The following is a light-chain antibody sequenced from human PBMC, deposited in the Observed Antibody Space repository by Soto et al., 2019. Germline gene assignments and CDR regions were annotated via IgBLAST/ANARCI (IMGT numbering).Light chain of an antibody. CDR2: GAS. J-gene: IGKJ4*01. Sequence: EIVLTPSPGTLSLSPGERATLSCRASQSVSSSYLAWYQQKPGQAPRLLIYGASSRATGIPDRFSGSGSGTDFTLTISGLEPEDFAVYYCQQRSNWPLTFGGGTKVDIK. CDR1: QSVSSSY. V-gene: IGKV3D-20*02. CDR3: QQRSNWPLT.